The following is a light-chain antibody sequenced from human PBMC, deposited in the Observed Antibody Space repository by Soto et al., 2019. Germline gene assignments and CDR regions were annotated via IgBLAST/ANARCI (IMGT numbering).Light chain of an antibody. V-gene: IGLV2-14*01. CDR1: SSDVGGYNY. J-gene: IGLJ2*01. CDR2: DVS. CDR3: SSYTRSSSLYVV. Sequence: QSVLTQPACVSGSPGQSSTISCTGTSSDVGGYNYVSWYQQNPGKAPKLMIYDVSNRPSGVSNRFSGSKSGNTASLTISGLQAEDEADYYCSSYTRSSSLYVVFAGGTKVTVL.